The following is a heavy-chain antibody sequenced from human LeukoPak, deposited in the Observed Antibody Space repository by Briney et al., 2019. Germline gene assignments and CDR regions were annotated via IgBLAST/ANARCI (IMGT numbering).Heavy chain of an antibody. D-gene: IGHD3-10*01. V-gene: IGHV3-74*03. CDR3: GRDRGHAMDV. CDR1: GFTFSSYW. CDR2: IYNDGSST. Sequence: VGSLRLSCAASGFTFSSYWMHWVRQAPGKGLVWVSRIYNDGSSTTYADSVKGRFTISRDNAKNTLYLQMNSLRAEDTTVYYCGRDRGHAMDVWGHGNTVTVSS. J-gene: IGHJ6*02.